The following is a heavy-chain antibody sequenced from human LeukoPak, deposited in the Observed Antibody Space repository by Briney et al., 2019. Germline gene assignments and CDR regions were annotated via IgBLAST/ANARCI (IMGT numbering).Heavy chain of an antibody. D-gene: IGHD3-22*01. CDR1: GGSMNSGDYY. CDR2: IHHSRGT. J-gene: IGHJ3*01. Sequence: SQTLSLTCTVSGGSMNSGDYYWRWVRQHPGKGLEWIGYIHHSRGTFYNPSLNSRVSISADTSKNQFSLNLSSVTAADTAVYYCARYYDSTGYYYIRAFDVWGQGTMVTVSS. V-gene: IGHV4-31*03. CDR3: ARYYDSTGYYYIRAFDV.